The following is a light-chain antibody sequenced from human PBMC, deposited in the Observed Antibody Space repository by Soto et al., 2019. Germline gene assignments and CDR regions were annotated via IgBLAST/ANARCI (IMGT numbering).Light chain of an antibody. CDR3: CLYIGATTYV. Sequence: QSVLTQPASVSGSPGQSITISCTGTSSDVGGYNSVSWYQQHPGKPPKLMVYEVSNGPSGVSNRFSHSKSGNTASLTISGLQAEDEADYYCCLYIGATTYVFGTGTKVTVL. CDR2: EVS. V-gene: IGLV2-14*01. CDR1: SSDVGGYNS. J-gene: IGLJ1*01.